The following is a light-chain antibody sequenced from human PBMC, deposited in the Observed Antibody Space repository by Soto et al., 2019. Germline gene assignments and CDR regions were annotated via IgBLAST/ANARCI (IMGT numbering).Light chain of an antibody. CDR1: QSISTW. CDR3: QQYNTYPLS. CDR2: KAS. J-gene: IGKJ4*01. Sequence: DIPMTQSPSTLSASVGDRVTITCRASQSISTWLAWYQQKPGKAPKLLIYKASSLEGGVPSKFGGSGSGTLFTITISSLHPHDFATYSCQQYNTYPLSSGRGTTVHIK. V-gene: IGKV1-5*03.